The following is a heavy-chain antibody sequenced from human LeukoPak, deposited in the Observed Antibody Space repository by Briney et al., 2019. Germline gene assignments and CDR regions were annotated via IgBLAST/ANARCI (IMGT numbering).Heavy chain of an antibody. D-gene: IGHD1-26*01. V-gene: IGHV3-53*01. CDR3: ARDLGDSFDY. J-gene: IGHJ4*02. CDR1: GFTVSSNY. CDR2: IYSGGST. Sequence: GGSLSLSCAASGFTVSSNYMSWVRQAPGKGLEWVSVIYSGGSTYYADSVKGRFTISRDNSKNTLYLQMDSLRAEDTAVHYCARDLGDSFDYWGRGTLVTVSS.